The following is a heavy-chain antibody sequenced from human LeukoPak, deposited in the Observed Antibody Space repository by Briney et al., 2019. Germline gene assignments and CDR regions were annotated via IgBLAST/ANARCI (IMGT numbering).Heavy chain of an antibody. CDR1: GGSFSGYY. Sequence: SETLSLTCAVYGGSFSGYYWSWIRQPPGKGLEWIGEINDRGSTNFNPSLKSRVTISVDTSKKQISLKLSSVTAADTAVYYCARGSRWTLGAFDIWGQGTMVTVSS. D-gene: IGHD3/OR15-3a*01. CDR3: ARGSRWTLGAFDI. J-gene: IGHJ3*02. CDR2: INDRGST. V-gene: IGHV4-34*01.